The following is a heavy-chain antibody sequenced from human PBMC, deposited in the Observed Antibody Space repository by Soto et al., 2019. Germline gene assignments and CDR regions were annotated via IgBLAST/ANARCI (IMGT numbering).Heavy chain of an antibody. CDR1: GGTFSSYT. CDR3: ARDRGALSSSPPVPRGMDV. J-gene: IGHJ6*02. Sequence: QVQLVQSGAEVKKPGSSVKVSCKASGGTFSSYTISWVRQAPGQGPEWMGRIIPILGIANYAQKFQGRVTITADKSTSTAYMELSSLGSEDTAVYYWARDRGALSSSPPVPRGMDVWGQGTTVTVSS. V-gene: IGHV1-69*08. CDR2: IIPILGIA. D-gene: IGHD6-13*01.